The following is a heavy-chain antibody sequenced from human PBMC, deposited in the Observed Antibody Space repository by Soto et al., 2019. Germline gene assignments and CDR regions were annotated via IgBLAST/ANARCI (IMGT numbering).Heavy chain of an antibody. CDR1: GYTFTIYY. Sequence: GASVTVCCKASGYTFTIYYRQWVRQAPGQGLEWMGIINPSGGSTSYAQKFQGRVTMTRDTSTSTVYMELSSLRSEDTAVYYCARDQQLVVVPAAMAEAFDIWGQGTMVTVSS. D-gene: IGHD2-2*01. CDR2: INPSGGST. J-gene: IGHJ3*02. CDR3: ARDQQLVVVPAAMAEAFDI. V-gene: IGHV1-46*01.